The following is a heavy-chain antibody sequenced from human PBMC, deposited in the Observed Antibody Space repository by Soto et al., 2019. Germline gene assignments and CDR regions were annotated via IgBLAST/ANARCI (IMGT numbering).Heavy chain of an antibody. J-gene: IGHJ4*02. CDR1: GYTFTSYD. CDR3: ARGRDYSGSGSYYIHDY. CDR2: MNPNSGNR. Sequence: ASVKVSCKASGYTFTSYDINWVRQATGQGLEWMGWMNPNSGNRGYAQKFQGRVTMTRNTSITTAYMELSSLRSEDTAVHYCARGRDYSGSGSYYIHDYWGQGTLVTVSS. D-gene: IGHD3-10*01. V-gene: IGHV1-8*01.